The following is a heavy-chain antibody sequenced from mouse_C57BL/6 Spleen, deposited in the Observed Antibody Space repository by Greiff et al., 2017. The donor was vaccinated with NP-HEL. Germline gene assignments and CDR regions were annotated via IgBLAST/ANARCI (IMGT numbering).Heavy chain of an antibody. D-gene: IGHD1-1*01. CDR1: GYAFSSSW. J-gene: IGHJ2*01. V-gene: IGHV1-82*01. CDR2: IYPGDGDT. CDR3: ARRDYYGSSPYFDY. Sequence: VKLQESGPELVKPGASVKISCKASGYAFSSSWMNWVRQRPGKGLEWIGRIYPGDGDTNYNGKFKGKATLTADKSSSTAYMQLSSLTSEDSAVYFGARRDYYGSSPYFDYWGQGTTLTVSS.